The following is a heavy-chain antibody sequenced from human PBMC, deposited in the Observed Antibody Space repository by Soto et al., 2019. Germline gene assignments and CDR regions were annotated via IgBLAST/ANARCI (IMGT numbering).Heavy chain of an antibody. V-gene: IGHV4-4*07. Sequence: PSETLSLTCSVSGGPISSYFWSWIRQPAGKGLEWIGRIYSNGITVYNPSLTTRVTMSVDTSKNHFSLRLSSLTAADTAVYYCARGPGSYNWFDLWGQGTLVTV. D-gene: IGHD3-10*01. CDR2: IYSNGIT. CDR3: ARGPGSYNWFDL. J-gene: IGHJ5*02. CDR1: GGPISSYF.